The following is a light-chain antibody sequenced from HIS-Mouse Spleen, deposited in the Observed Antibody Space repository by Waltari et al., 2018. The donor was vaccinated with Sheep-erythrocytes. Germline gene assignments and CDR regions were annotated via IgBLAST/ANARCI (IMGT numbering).Light chain of an antibody. V-gene: IGLV1-36*01. J-gene: IGLJ2*01. CDR3: AAWDDRLNGVV. Sequence: QSGLXQPXSVXXXXRQRVXXXCSGXSSXSGXXXVXXYQQLPGKAPKLLTYYDDLLPSGVSDRFSGSKSGTSASLAISGLQSEDEADYYCAAWDDRLNGVVFGGGTKLTVL. CDR2: YDD. CDR1: SSXSGXXX.